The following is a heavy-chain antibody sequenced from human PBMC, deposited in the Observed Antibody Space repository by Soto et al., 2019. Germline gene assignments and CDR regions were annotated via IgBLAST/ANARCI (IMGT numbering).Heavy chain of an antibody. Sequence: PGGSLRLSCSASGFTFSSYAMHWVRQAPGKGLEYVSGVRGNGDPPFYADSVKGRFTISRDNSKNTLYLQMSGLSADDTAVYYCVKSRGGNNFDFSDWGQGALVTVSS. J-gene: IGHJ4*02. D-gene: IGHD5-12*01. CDR3: VKSRGGNNFDFSD. CDR2: VRGNGDPP. CDR1: GFTFSSYA. V-gene: IGHV3-64D*06.